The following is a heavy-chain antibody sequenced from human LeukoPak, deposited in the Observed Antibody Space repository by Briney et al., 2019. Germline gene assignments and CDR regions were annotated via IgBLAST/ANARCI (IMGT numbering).Heavy chain of an antibody. CDR3: ARWTNCYFGL. CDR2: ISSNGVDT. D-gene: IGHD3/OR15-3a*01. CDR1: GFSVTSNG. Sequence: GGSLRLSCVAAGFSVTSNGMHWVRQAPGKGLEDVSAISSNGVDTFYANSVKGRFTVSRDTSKNTVYPQRGSLRAEDMAVYYGARWTNCYFGLWGRGTLVTVSS. V-gene: IGHV3-64*01. J-gene: IGHJ2*01.